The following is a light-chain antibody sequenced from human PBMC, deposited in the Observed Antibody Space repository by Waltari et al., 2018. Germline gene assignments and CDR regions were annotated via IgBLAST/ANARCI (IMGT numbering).Light chain of an antibody. CDR1: QSLLHSNGNTY. Sequence: DIVMTQTPLSLPVTPGEPASISCRSSQSLLHSNGNTYLHWYLQKPGQSPRLLIYKVTNRESGVPDSFSGSWSGTDFTLKISSVEPDDVGVFYCMQSTKDPFTFGPGTKPAIK. CDR3: MQSTKDPFT. V-gene: IGKV2D-29*02. J-gene: IGKJ3*01. CDR2: KVT.